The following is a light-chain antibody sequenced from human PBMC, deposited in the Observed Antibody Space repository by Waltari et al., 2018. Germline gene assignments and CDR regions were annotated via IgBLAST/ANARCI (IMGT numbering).Light chain of an antibody. CDR3: HAAAGNIWF. CDR1: VLAEKY. V-gene: IGLV3-27*01. Sequence: SYELTQPFSVSVSPGQTATITCSGDVLAEKYGRWFQQKPGQAPILILYKDTDRASGTPERFSGSSSGSSVTLTITGALPEDEADYYCHAAAGNIWFFGGGTKLTVL. J-gene: IGLJ3*02. CDR2: KDT.